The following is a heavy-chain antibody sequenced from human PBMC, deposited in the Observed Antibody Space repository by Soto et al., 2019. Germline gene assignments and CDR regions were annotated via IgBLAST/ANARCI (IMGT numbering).Heavy chain of an antibody. CDR2: SAPYNGKT. V-gene: IGHV1-18*01. J-gene: IGHJ4*02. Sequence: VRLLQLGAEVRKPGASWGASSKALVYTLFGFGTTWGRQAPGQGLGGLDGSAPYNGKTTYAQKFQGRVTMTTETSTSTAYMELRSLRSDDTAVYYCARAGFSTSWLGILATGVHGVEIDYWGQGTLVTVSS. D-gene: IGHD6-13*01. CDR3: ARAGFSTSWLGILATGVHGVEIDY. CDR1: VYTLFGFG.